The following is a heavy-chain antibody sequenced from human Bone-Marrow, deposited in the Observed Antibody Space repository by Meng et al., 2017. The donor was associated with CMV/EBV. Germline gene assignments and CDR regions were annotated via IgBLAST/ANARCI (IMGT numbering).Heavy chain of an antibody. CDR3: ARDQGYYYYYGMDV. Sequence: SETLSLTCTVSGYSISSGYYWGWIRQPPGKGLEWIGSIYHSGSTYYTPSLKSRVTISVDKSKNQFSLKLSSVTAADTAVYYCARDQGYYYYYGMDVWGQGTTVTVSS. V-gene: IGHV4-38-2*02. CDR1: GYSISSGYY. J-gene: IGHJ6*02. CDR2: IYHSGST.